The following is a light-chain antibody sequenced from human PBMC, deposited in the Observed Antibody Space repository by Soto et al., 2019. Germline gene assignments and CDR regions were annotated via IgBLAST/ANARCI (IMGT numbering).Light chain of an antibody. Sequence: QAVVTQEPSLTVSPGGTVTLTCASSTGAVTSGHYPYWFQQKPGQPPTTLIYETSTKQSWKPARFSGSLLGGKAVLTLSGAHPDDEAEYYCLLSYPTNRVFGGGTKLTVL. J-gene: IGLJ2*01. CDR2: ETS. V-gene: IGLV7-46*01. CDR3: LLSYPTNRV. CDR1: TGAVTSGHY.